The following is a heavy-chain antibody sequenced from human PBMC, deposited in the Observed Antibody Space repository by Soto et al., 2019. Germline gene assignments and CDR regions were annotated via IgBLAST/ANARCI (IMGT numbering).Heavy chain of an antibody. CDR2: VKDGGHT. CDR3: ARGQEGVVATH. Sequence: QVQLQQWGAGLLKPSETLSLNCAVTGGSLSGYYWSWIRQPPGKGLEWIGEVKDGGHTNYSPSLGGRVTISSDTSNNQFSLGLNSVTAADTGVYYCARGQEGVVATHWDQGSLVTVSS. D-gene: IGHD5-12*01. J-gene: IGHJ4*02. CDR1: GGSLSGYY. V-gene: IGHV4-34*01.